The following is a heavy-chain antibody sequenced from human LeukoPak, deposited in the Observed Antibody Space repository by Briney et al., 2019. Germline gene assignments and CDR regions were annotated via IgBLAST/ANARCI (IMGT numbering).Heavy chain of an antibody. J-gene: IGHJ4*02. CDR2: INSDGSST. CDR1: GFTFSSYW. CDR3: ARSRTYSAYEPSDY. D-gene: IGHD5-12*01. V-gene: IGHV3-74*01. Sequence: GGSLRPSCAASGFTFSSYWMHWVRQAPGKGLVWVSHINSDGSSTSYADSVKGRFTISKDNAKNTLYLQMNSLRAEDTAVYYCARSRTYSAYEPSDYWGQGTLVTVSS.